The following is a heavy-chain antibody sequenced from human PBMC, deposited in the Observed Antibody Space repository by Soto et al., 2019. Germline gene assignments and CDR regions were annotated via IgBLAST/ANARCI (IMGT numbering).Heavy chain of an antibody. CDR1: GYTFTGYY. D-gene: IGHD4-4*01. V-gene: IGHV1-2*04. CDR2: INPNSGGT. J-gene: IGHJ4*02. CDR3: ARGIDYSNYGFDY. Sequence: QVQLVQSGAEVKKPGASVKVSCKASGYTFTGYYMHWVRQAPGQGLEWMGWINPNSGGTNYAQKFQGWVTMTRDTSISTAYMELSSLRSDDPAVDYCARGIDYSNYGFDYGGQGTLVTVSS.